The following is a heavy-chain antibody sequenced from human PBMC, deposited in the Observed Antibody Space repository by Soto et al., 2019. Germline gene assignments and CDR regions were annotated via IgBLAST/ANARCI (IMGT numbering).Heavy chain of an antibody. Sequence: GGSLRLSCAASGFTFSNAWMSWVRQAPGKGLEWVGRIKSKTDGGTTDYAAPVKGRFTISRDDSKNTLYLQMNSLKTEDTAVYYCARGVYLSLVRTGWFDPWGQGTLVTVSS. D-gene: IGHD2-8*01. CDR2: IKSKTDGGTT. V-gene: IGHV3-15*01. CDR3: ARGVYLSLVRTGWFDP. J-gene: IGHJ5*02. CDR1: GFTFSNAW.